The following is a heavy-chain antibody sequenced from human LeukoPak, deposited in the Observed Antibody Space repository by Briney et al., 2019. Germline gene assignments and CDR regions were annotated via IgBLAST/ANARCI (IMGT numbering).Heavy chain of an antibody. Sequence: SGPTLVNPTQTLTLTCTFSGFSLSTSGVGVGWIRQPPGKALEWLALIYWDDDKRYSPSLKSRITSTKDTSKNQVVLVMTNLDPVDTATYYCAHRAIGSHFEYWGQGTLVTVSS. CDR2: IYWDDDK. D-gene: IGHD1-26*01. V-gene: IGHV2-5*02. J-gene: IGHJ4*02. CDR3: AHRAIGSHFEY. CDR1: GFSLSTSGVG.